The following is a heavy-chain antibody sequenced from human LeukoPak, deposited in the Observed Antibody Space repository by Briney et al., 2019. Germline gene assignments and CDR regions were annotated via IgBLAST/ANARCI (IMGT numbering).Heavy chain of an antibody. J-gene: IGHJ5*02. D-gene: IGHD1/OR15-1a*01. CDR2: LYNGGNT. Sequence: SATLSLTCTVSGDSISSYYWTWIRQPPGKGLEWLGYLYNGGNTNYTPSLKSRVTMSVDTSKNQFSLRLTSVTAADTAVYYCARGRLTTPNWFGPWGQGILVTVSS. V-gene: IGHV4-59*01. CDR1: GDSISSYY. CDR3: ARGRLTTPNWFGP.